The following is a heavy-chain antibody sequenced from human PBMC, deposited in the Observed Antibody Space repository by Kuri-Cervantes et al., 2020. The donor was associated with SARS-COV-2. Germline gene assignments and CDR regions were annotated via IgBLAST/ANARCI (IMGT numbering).Heavy chain of an antibody. CDR3: ARGGYCSSTSCADYYYYGIDV. Sequence: GGSLRLSCAASGFTFSSYSMNWVRQAPGKGLEWISSIISSSYIYYADSVKGRFTISRDNAKNSLYLQMNSLRAEDTAVYCWARGGYCSSTSCADYYYYGIDVWGQGTTVTVSS. J-gene: IGHJ6*02. CDR1: GFTFSSYS. D-gene: IGHD2-2*01. V-gene: IGHV3-21*01. CDR2: IISSSYI.